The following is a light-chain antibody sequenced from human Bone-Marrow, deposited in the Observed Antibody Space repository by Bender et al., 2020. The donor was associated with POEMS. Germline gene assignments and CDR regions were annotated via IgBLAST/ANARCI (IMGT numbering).Light chain of an antibody. CDR1: SSNIGAGYD. CDR3: FFSHV. Sequence: QSVLTQPPSVSGAPGQRVTISCTGSSSNIGAGYDVHWYKHLPGTAPKLLISENKNRPSGVPDRFSGSKSGTSASLAITGLQAEDEADYYCFFSHVFASGTKVTVL. CDR2: ENK. V-gene: IGLV1-40*01. J-gene: IGLJ1*01.